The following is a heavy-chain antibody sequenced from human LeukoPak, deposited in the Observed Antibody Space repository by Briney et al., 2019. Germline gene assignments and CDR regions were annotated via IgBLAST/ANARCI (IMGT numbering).Heavy chain of an antibody. CDR1: GGSFSGYY. D-gene: IGHD3-10*01. Sequence: PSETLSLTCAVYGGSFSGYYWSWIRQPPGKGLEWIGEINHSGSTNYNPSLKSRVTISVDTSKNQFSLKLSSVTAADTAVYYCAGRRGGSGSYYKLVANYFDYWGQGTLVTVSS. J-gene: IGHJ4*02. V-gene: IGHV4-34*01. CDR2: INHSGST. CDR3: AGRRGGSGSYYKLVANYFDY.